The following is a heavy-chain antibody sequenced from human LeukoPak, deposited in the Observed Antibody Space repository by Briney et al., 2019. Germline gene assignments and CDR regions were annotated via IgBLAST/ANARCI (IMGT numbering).Heavy chain of an antibody. Sequence: GGSLRLSCATSGFSFSSYAMSWVRQAPGKGLEWVSAMSSSDDGRYYAASVRGRFTISRDTSRSTLYLQMNSLRAEDTAVYYCARENDILTGFPSDYWGQGTLVTVSS. CDR2: MSSSDDGR. CDR1: GFSFSSYA. D-gene: IGHD3-9*01. V-gene: IGHV3-23*01. J-gene: IGHJ4*02. CDR3: ARENDILTGFPSDY.